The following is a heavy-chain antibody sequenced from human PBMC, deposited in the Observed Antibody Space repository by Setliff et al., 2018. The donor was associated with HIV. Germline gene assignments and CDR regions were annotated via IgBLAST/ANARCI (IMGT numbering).Heavy chain of an antibody. CDR1: GGSFSGYY. D-gene: IGHD3-10*01. J-gene: IGHJ6*02. CDR3: ARTSMVRGTKYGMDV. V-gene: IGHV4-34*01. CDR2: INHSGST. Sequence: PSETLSLTCAVYGGSFSGYYWSWIRQPPGKGLEWIGEINHSGSTNYNPSLKSRVTMSGDTSKSQFSLNLSSVTAADTAVYYCARTSMVRGTKYGMDVWGQGTTVTVSS.